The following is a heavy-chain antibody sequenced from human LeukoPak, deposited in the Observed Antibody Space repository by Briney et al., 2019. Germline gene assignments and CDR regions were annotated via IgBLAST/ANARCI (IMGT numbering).Heavy chain of an antibody. J-gene: IGHJ3*02. CDR3: AREYCSGGSCYPGDAFDI. CDR1: GFTFSSYS. CDR2: ISSSSSTI. V-gene: IGHV3-48*01. Sequence: GGSLRLSCAASGFTFSSYSMDWVRQAPGKGLEWVSYISSSSSTIYYADSVKGRFTISRDNAKNSLYLQMNSLRAEDTAVYYCAREYCSGGSCYPGDAFDIWGQGTMVTVSS. D-gene: IGHD2-15*01.